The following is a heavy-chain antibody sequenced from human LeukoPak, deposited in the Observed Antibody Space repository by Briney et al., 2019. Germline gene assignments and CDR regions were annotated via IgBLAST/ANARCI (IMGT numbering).Heavy chain of an antibody. CDR3: AREVYYYDSSGYVSWFDP. D-gene: IGHD3-22*01. J-gene: IGHJ5*02. V-gene: IGHV4-59*08. CDR2: IYYSGST. Sequence: PSETLSLTCAVYGGSISSYYWSWIRQPPGKGLEWIGYIYYSGSTNYNPSLKSRVTISVDTSKNQFSLKLSSVTAADTAVYYCAREVYYYDSSGYVSWFDPWGQGTLVTVSS. CDR1: GGSISSYY.